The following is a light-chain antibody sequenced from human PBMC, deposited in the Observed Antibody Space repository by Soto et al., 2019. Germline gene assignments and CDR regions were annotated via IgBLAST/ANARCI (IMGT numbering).Light chain of an antibody. CDR2: DAS. J-gene: IGKJ1*01. V-gene: IGKV3-11*01. CDR3: QQRSNWPWT. Sequence: EIVLTQSPATLSLSPGERGTLSCRASQSVSSYLAWYQQKPGQAPRLLIYDASNRATGTPDRFSGSGSGTDFTLTISSLEPEDFAVYYCQQRSNWPWTFGQGTKVDI. CDR1: QSVSSY.